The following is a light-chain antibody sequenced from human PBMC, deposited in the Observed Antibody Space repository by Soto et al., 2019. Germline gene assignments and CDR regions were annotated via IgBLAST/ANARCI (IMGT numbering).Light chain of an antibody. V-gene: IGKV3-15*01. CDR1: QSVSSN. J-gene: IGKJ1*01. CDR3: QQYNNWPWT. Sequence: EIVLTQSPATLSVSPGERATLSCRASQSVSSNLAWYQQQTGQGPRLLVYGASTRDTGIPARFSGRGSGTEFTLTISRLQSEDFEVYYCQQYNNWPWTFGQGTQVDIK. CDR2: GAS.